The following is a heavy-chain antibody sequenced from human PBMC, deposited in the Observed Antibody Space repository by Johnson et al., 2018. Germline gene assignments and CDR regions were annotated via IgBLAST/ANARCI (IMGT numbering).Heavy chain of an antibody. CDR1: GFTFSDYY. J-gene: IGHJ6*03. CDR2: INGRGSPI. V-gene: IGHV3-11*04. D-gene: IGHD2-2*01. CDR3: ARLRRLHYYQRPWLLRYDYYMDV. Sequence: QVQLVQSGGGLVQPGGSLTLSCAASGFTFSDYYMSWIRQAPGKGLEWVSYINGRGSPIYYADSVKGRFTISRDNAKNSLYLQMNSLRAEDTAGYYCARLRRLHYYQRPWLLRYDYYMDVWGKGTTVTVSS.